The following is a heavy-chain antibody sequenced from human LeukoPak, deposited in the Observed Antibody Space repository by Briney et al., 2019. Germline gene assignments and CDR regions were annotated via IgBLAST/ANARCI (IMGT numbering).Heavy chain of an antibody. J-gene: IGHJ1*01. CDR1: GGSISSYY. Sequence: KPSETLSLTCTVSGGSISSYYWSWIRQPPGKGLEWVGYIYYSGSTNYNPSLKSRDTISVDTSKNQLSLKLSSVTAADTAVYYCARLKYYYDSSGYRAEYFQHWGQGTLVTASS. D-gene: IGHD3-22*01. CDR3: ARLKYYYDSSGYRAEYFQH. V-gene: IGHV4-59*01. CDR2: IYYSGST.